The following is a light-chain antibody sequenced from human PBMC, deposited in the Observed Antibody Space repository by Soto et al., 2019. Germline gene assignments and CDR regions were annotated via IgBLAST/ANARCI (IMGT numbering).Light chain of an antibody. CDR2: DAS. V-gene: IGKV3-11*01. Sequence: EIVLTQSPATLSLSPGERATLSCRASPSVSSYLAWYPQKPGQAPRLLLYDASNRSTGIPARFSGSGSGTDFTLTISSLEPEAFAGYYCQQRSNWPPRLTFGGGTKVEIK. J-gene: IGKJ4*01. CDR1: PSVSSY. CDR3: QQRSNWPPRLT.